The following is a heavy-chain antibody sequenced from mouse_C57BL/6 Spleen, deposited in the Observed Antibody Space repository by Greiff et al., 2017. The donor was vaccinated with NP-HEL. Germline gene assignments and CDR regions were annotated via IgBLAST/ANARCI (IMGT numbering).Heavy chain of an antibody. V-gene: IGHV1-69*01. J-gene: IGHJ1*03. Sequence: QVQLQQPGAELVMPGASVKLSCKASGYTFTSYWMHWVKQRPGQGLEWIGEIDPSESYTNYNQKFKGKSTLTVDKSSSTAYMQLSSLTSEDSAVYYCARGFTTVVAPYWYFDVWGTGTTVTVSS. D-gene: IGHD1-1*01. CDR2: IDPSESYT. CDR3: ARGFTTVVAPYWYFDV. CDR1: GYTFTSYW.